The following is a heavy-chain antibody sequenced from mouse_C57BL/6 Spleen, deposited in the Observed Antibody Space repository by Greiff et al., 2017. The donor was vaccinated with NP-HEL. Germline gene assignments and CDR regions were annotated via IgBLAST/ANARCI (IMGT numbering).Heavy chain of an antibody. CDR1: GFSLTSYA. CDR2: LWTGGGT. V-gene: IGHV2-9-1*01. CDR3: AREKELYFDY. Sequence: VNVVESGPGLVAPSQSLSITCTVSGFSLTSYAISWVRQPPGKGLEWLGVLWTGGGTNYNSALKSRLSISKDNSKSQVFLKMNSLQTDDTARYYCAREKELYFDYWGKGTTLTVSS. J-gene: IGHJ2*01. D-gene: IGHD4-1*01.